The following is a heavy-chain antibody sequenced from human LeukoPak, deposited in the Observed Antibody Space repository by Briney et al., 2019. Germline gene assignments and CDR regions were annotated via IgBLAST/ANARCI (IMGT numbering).Heavy chain of an antibody. Sequence: SETLSLTCAVYSGSFSGYYWSWIRQPPGKGLEWIGEINHSGSTNYNPSLKSRVTISVDTSKNQFSLKLSSVTAADTAVYYCAGWSGSYVDYWGQGTLVTVSS. D-gene: IGHD1-26*01. J-gene: IGHJ4*02. CDR1: SGSFSGYY. CDR2: INHSGST. CDR3: AGWSGSYVDY. V-gene: IGHV4-34*01.